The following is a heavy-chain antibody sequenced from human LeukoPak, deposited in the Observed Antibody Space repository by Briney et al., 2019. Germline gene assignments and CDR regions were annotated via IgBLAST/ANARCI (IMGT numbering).Heavy chain of an antibody. J-gene: IGHJ4*02. Sequence: SETLSLTCTVSGGSISSSSYYWGWIRQPPGKGLEWIGSICYSGSTYYNPSLKSRVTISVDTSKNQFSLKLSSVTAADTAVYYCARVGATLDYWGQGTLVTVSS. V-gene: IGHV4-39*01. CDR2: ICYSGST. D-gene: IGHD1-26*01. CDR1: GGSISSSSYY. CDR3: ARVGATLDY.